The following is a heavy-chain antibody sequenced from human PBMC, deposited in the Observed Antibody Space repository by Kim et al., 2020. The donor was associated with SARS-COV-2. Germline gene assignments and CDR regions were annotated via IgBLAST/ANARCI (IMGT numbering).Heavy chain of an antibody. V-gene: IGHV4-59*01. CDR2: IYYSGST. Sequence: SETLSLTCTVSGGSISSNHWSWIRQPPGKGLEWIGYIYYSGSTNYNPSLKRRVTISVDTSKNPLSLTLSPVTAATTSVYYCARQHDCSGFYFDSWGQGT. CDR1: GGSISSNH. D-gene: IGHD3-22*01. J-gene: IGHJ4*02. CDR3: ARQHDCSGFYFDS.